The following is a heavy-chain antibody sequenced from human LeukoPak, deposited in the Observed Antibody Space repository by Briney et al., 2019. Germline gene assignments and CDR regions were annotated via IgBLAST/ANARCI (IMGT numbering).Heavy chain of an antibody. CDR2: VDPDDGQS. J-gene: IGHJ5*02. V-gene: IGHV1-24*01. Sequence: GASVKVSCKISGYTLNDISMHWVRQPPGKGLEWMGGVDPDDGQSVYAQNFQGRVTMTEVTSTNTAYMELSRLRSEDTAVYYCAAVSGHYTLLDAWGQGALVAVST. D-gene: IGHD1-26*01. CDR1: GYTLNDIS. CDR3: AAVSGHYTLLDA.